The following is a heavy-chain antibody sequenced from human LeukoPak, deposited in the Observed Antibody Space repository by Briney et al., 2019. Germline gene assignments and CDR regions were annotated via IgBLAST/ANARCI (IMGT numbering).Heavy chain of an antibody. CDR1: GYTFTSYY. D-gene: IGHD3-10*01. Sequence: GASVKVSCKASGYTFTSYYMHWVRQAPGQGLEWMGIINPSGGSTSYAQKFQGRVTMTRDTSTSTVYMKLSSLRSEDTTVYYCARDSPRVYYGSGSYYNALGYWGQGTLVTVSS. CDR2: INPSGGST. J-gene: IGHJ4*02. CDR3: ARDSPRVYYGSGSYYNALGY. V-gene: IGHV1-46*01.